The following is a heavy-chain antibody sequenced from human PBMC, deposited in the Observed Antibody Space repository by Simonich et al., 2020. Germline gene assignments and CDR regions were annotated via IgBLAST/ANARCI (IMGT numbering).Heavy chain of an antibody. J-gene: IGHJ5*02. CDR3: ARGGYSGSYNWFDP. CDR1: GFTFSSYD. V-gene: IGHV3-13*01. CDR2: IGTAGDT. Sequence: EVQLVESGGGLVQPGGSLRLSCAASGFTFSSYDMHWVRQATGKGWEWFSAIGTAGDTYDPGSVKGRFTISRENAKNSLYLQMNSLRAGDTAVYYCARGGYSGSYNWFDPWGQGTLVTVSS. D-gene: IGHD1-26*01.